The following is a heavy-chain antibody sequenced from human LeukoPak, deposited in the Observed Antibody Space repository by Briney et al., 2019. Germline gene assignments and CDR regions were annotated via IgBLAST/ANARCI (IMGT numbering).Heavy chain of an antibody. J-gene: IGHJ4*02. CDR1: GFTFSDYY. CDR3: ARYDAVWYSSGWSLSDFDY. CDR2: ISSSSSYT. D-gene: IGHD6-19*01. V-gene: IGHV3-11*03. Sequence: GGSLRLSCAASGFTFSDYYMSWIRQAPGKGLEWVSYISSSSSYTNYADSVKGRFTISRDNAKNSLYLQMNSLRAEDTAVYYCARYDAVWYSSGWSLSDFDYWGQGTLVTVSS.